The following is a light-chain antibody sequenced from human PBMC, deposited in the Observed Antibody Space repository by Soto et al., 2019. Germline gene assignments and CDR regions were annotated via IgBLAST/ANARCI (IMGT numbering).Light chain of an antibody. CDR3: QQTSSFPLT. CDR1: QGLVNW. V-gene: IGKV1-12*01. CDR2: ASS. J-gene: IGKJ4*01. Sequence: DIQVTQSPSSVSASVGDRVTITCRASQGLVNWLAWYQQKPGKAPKLLIYASSSFQSGVPSRFSGSGSGTYFTLTISSLQPEDFATYYCQQTSSFPLTFGGGTKVEIK.